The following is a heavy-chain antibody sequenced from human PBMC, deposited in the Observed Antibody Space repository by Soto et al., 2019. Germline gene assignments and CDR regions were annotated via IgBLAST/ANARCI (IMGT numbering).Heavy chain of an antibody. CDR1: GDSLSNYY. CDR2: IYFSGST. V-gene: IGHV4-59*01. D-gene: IGHD1-1*01. CDR3: ARLPRTGSPRYYFDS. J-gene: IGHJ4*02. Sequence: SETLSLTCTVSGDSLSNYYWSWIRQPPGKGLEWVGYIYFSGSTNYNPPLKNRVTISVDTSKNQFSLKLSSVTAADTAVYYCARLPRTGSPRYYFDSWGQGTLVTVSS.